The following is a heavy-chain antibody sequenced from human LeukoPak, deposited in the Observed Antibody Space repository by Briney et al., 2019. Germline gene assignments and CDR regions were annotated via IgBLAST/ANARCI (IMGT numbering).Heavy chain of an antibody. CDR3: ARRVYGDYGLDWFDP. Sequence: ASVKVSRKASGYTFTGYYMHWVRQAPGQGLEWMGWINPNSGGTNYAQKFQGRVTMTRDTSISTAYMELSRLRSDDTAVYYCARRVYGDYGLDWFDPWGQGTLVTVSS. V-gene: IGHV1-2*02. CDR2: INPNSGGT. CDR1: GYTFTGYY. J-gene: IGHJ5*02. D-gene: IGHD4-17*01.